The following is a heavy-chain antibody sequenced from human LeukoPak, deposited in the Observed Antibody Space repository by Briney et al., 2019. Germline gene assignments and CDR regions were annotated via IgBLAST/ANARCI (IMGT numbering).Heavy chain of an antibody. V-gene: IGHV3-74*01. D-gene: IGHD3-10*01. CDR1: GFTFSNYW. Sequence: GRSLRLSCAASGFTFSNYWMHWVRQAPGKGLVWVSRINGDGSNTTYADSVKGRFTMSKDNAKNTLYLQMSSLRAEDTAGYYCSRGNYNGLNDLWGQGTLVTVSS. CDR3: SRGNYNGLNDL. CDR2: INGDGSNT. J-gene: IGHJ5*02.